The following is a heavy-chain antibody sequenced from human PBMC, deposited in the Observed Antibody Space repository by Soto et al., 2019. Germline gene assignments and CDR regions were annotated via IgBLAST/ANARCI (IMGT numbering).Heavy chain of an antibody. CDR3: ARAIKRWEVHYYFDS. CDR1: GSTFNNFA. CDR2: IVVLSNTA. J-gene: IGHJ4*02. V-gene: IGHV1-69*06. D-gene: IGHD1-26*01. Sequence: QVVLLQSGAEVKEPGSSVRVSCKVSGSTFNNFAFSWVRQAPGHGPEWMGGIVVLSNTADYSQRFQDRVTITADTSTNTLYMQLGSLTFEDTAVYYCARAIKRWEVHYYFDSWCQGTLVTVSS.